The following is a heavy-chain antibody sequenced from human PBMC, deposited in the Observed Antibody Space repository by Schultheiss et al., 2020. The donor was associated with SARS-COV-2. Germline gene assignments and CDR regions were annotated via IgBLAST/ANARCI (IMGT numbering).Heavy chain of an antibody. CDR3: ARQSFGNWFDP. J-gene: IGHJ5*02. CDR2: INHSGST. D-gene: IGHD3-10*01. CDR1: GGSFSGYY. V-gene: IGHV4-34*01. Sequence: SETLSLTCAVYGGSFSGYYWSWIRQPPGKGLEWIGEINHSGSTNYNPSLKSRVTISVDTSKNQFSLKLSSVTAADTAVYYCARQSFGNWFDPWGQGTLVTVSS.